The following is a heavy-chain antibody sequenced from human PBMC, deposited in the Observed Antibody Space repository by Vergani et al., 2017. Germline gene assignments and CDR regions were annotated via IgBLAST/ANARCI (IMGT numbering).Heavy chain of an antibody. J-gene: IGHJ5*02. Sequence: QVQLVQSGAEVKKPGASVKVSCKASGYTFTGYYMHWVRQAPGQRLEWMGWISAYNGNTNYAQKLQGRVTMTTDTSTSTAYMELRSLRSDDTAVYYCARDPYYYGSGDWFDPWGQGTLVTVSS. D-gene: IGHD3-10*01. V-gene: IGHV1-18*04. CDR3: ARDPYYYGSGDWFDP. CDR2: ISAYNGNT. CDR1: GYTFTGYY.